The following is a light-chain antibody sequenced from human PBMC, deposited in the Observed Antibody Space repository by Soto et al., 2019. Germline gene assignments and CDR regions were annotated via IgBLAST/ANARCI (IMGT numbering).Light chain of an antibody. CDR1: SSDVGTYNF. CDR2: EVS. V-gene: IGLV2-14*01. CDR3: SSYSSTSTPWV. J-gene: IGLJ3*02. Sequence: QSVLTQPASVSGSPGQSITISCTGTSSDVGTYNFVSWYQQHPGKAPKLMIYEVSSRPSGVSNRFSGSKSGNTASLTISGLQAEDEADYYCSSYSSTSTPWVLGGGTKLTVL.